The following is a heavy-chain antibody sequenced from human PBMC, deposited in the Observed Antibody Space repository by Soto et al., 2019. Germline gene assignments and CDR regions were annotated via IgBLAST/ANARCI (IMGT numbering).Heavy chain of an antibody. Sequence: GGSLRLSCAASGFTFDGYTMHWVRQAPGKGLEWVSLISWDGGSTYYADSVKGRFTISRDNSKNSLYLQMNSLRTEDTALYYCAKGLRRRNMTNNWFDPWGQGTLVTVSS. CDR1: GFTFDGYT. V-gene: IGHV3-43*01. CDR2: ISWDGGST. D-gene: IGHD4-17*01. CDR3: AKGLRRRNMTNNWFDP. J-gene: IGHJ5*02.